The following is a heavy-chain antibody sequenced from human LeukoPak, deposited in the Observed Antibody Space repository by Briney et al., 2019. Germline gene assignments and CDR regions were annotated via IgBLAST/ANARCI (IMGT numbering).Heavy chain of an antibody. V-gene: IGHV4-59*01. Sequence: KPSETLSLTCTVSGGSISSYYWSWIRQPPGKGLEWIGYIYYGGSTNYNPSLKSRVTISVDTSKNQFSLKLSSVTAADTAVYYCARGPENGMVRGGYNWFDPWGQGTLVTVSS. CDR3: ARGPENGMVRGGYNWFDP. J-gene: IGHJ5*02. CDR2: IYYGGST. CDR1: GGSISSYY. D-gene: IGHD3-10*01.